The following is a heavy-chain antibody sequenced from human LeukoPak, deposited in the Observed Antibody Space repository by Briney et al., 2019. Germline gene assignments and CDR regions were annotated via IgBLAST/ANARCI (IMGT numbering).Heavy chain of an antibody. V-gene: IGHV3-7*05. CDR2: INQDGSEK. J-gene: IGHJ4*02. Sequence: GGSLRLSCAASGFTFSSYWMTWVRQAPGQGLEWVASINQDGSEKYYVDSVKGRFTISRDNAKNSLYLQLNSLRAEDTAVYHCARFPSSSLDYWGQGTLVAVSS. CDR1: GFTFSSYW. CDR3: ARFPSSSLDY. D-gene: IGHD6-6*01.